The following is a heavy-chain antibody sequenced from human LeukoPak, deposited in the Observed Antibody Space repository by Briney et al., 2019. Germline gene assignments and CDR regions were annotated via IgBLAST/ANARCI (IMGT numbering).Heavy chain of an antibody. V-gene: IGHV4-39*07. CDR2: INHSGST. CDR3: AYGNTVLGAFDI. D-gene: IGHD4-11*01. Sequence: SETLSLTCTVSGDSISSSYYYWVWIRQPPGKGLEWIGEINHSGSTNYNPSLKSRVTISVDTSKNQFSLKLSSVTAADTAVYYCAYGNTVLGAFDIWGQGTMVTVSS. CDR1: GDSISSSYYY. J-gene: IGHJ3*02.